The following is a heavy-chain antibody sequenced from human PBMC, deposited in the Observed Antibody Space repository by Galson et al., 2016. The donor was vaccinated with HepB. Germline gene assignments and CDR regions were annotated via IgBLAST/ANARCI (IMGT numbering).Heavy chain of an antibody. D-gene: IGHD3-10*01. Sequence: SLRLSCAASGFNFYDHGLHWVRQTPEKGLEWVSGIAWNGDGLGYAESVKGRFTISRDNVKRSLYLQMNDLRPEDTALYYCARDWRVRGVIPVYGMDAWGQGTTVIVS. CDR1: GFNFYDHG. CDR3: ARDWRVRGVIPVYGMDA. J-gene: IGHJ6*02. CDR2: IAWNGDGL. V-gene: IGHV3-9*01.